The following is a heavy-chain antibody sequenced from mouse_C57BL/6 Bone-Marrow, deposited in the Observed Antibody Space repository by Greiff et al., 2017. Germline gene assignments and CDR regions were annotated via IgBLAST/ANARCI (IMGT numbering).Heavy chain of an antibody. CDR2: IYPGNSDT. Sequence: EVQLQQSGTVLARPGASVKMSCKTSGYTFTSYWMHWVKQRPGQGLEWIGAIYPGNSDTSYNQKFKGKAKLTAVTSASTAYMELSSLTNEDSAVYYCTRPRLNYGSSYQFAYGGQGTLVTVSA. V-gene: IGHV1-5*01. CDR3: TRPRLNYGSSYQFAY. D-gene: IGHD1-1*01. CDR1: GYTFTSYW. J-gene: IGHJ3*01.